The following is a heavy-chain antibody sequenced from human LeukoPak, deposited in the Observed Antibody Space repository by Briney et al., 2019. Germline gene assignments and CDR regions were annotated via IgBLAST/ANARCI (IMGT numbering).Heavy chain of an antibody. V-gene: IGHV3-23*01. CDR2: ISGSGGST. CDR1: GFTFSSYV. CDR3: AKFQAPYYYYMDV. J-gene: IGHJ6*03. Sequence: GGSLRLSCAASGFTFSSYVMSWVRQAPGKGLEWVSAISGSGGSTYYADSVEGRFTISRDNSKNTLYLQMNSLRAEDTAVYYCAKFQAPYYYYMDVWGKGTTVTVSS.